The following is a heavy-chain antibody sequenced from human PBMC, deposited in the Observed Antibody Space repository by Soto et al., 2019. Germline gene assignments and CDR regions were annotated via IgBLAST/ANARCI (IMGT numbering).Heavy chain of an antibody. Sequence: QVQLVQSGAEVKRPGASVKVSCRASGYTFTTHYMHWVRQAPGQGPECLGLINPDGGSTNYPQKFQGRVTMTRDTSTSTVYMELSSLRSEDTAVYYWARVKYSSSSVWGGVDYWGQRNLFTVSS. J-gene: IGHJ4*02. D-gene: IGHD6-6*01. CDR1: GYTFTTHY. V-gene: IGHV1-46*01. CDR2: INPDGGST. CDR3: ARVKYSSSSVWGGVDY.